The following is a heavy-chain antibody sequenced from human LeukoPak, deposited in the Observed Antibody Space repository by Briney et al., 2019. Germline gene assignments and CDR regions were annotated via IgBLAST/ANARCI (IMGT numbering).Heavy chain of an antibody. CDR2: MSSGSRYI. Sequence: PGGSLRLSCAASGFTFSSYSMTWVRQAPGKGLEWVSSMSSGSRYIYYTDSVRGRFTISRDNAKNSLYLLMNRLRAEDTAVYYCARDRPTGASRLFVVQWGQGTLVTVSS. J-gene: IGHJ4*02. CDR1: GFTFSSYS. V-gene: IGHV3-21*01. D-gene: IGHD3-3*01. CDR3: ARDRPTGASRLFVVQ.